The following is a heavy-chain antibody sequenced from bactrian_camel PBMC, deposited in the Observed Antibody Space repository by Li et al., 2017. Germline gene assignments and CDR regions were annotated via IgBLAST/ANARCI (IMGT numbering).Heavy chain of an antibody. D-gene: IGHD6*01. Sequence: VQLVESGGGSVQAGGSLRLSCRRSGFAFDESKMGWFRQAPGKEREGVAAIDSDGSTSYVDSVKGRFTISQDNAKNTLYLQMNSLRPEDTAVYYCVRDSDGGSWKGAFTFWGQGTQVTVS. CDR1: GFAFDESK. V-gene: IGHV3S63*01. J-gene: IGHJ4*01. CDR2: IDSDGST. CDR3: VRDSDGGSWKGAFTF.